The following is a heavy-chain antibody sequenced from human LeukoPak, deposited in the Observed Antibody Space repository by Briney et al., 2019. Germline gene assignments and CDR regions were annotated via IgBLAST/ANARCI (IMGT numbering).Heavy chain of an antibody. V-gene: IGHV3-30*02. CDR3: AKDHVSGRRDFWGDYHY. CDR2: IRYDGKHK. J-gene: IGHJ4*02. CDR1: EFTFSRYG. D-gene: IGHD3-16*01. Sequence: GGSLRLSCITSEFTFSRYGMRCVRQAPGKGLEWVAFIRYDGKHKKYTHSVNDRYTISRDNSNDTVYLQMNSVTADDTALYYCAKDHVSGRRDFWGDYHYWGQGTLVTVSS.